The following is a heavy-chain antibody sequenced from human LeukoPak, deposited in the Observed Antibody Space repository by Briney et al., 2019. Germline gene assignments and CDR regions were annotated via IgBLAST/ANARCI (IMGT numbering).Heavy chain of an antibody. D-gene: IGHD4-17*01. CDR2: IYYSGST. V-gene: IGHV4-59*08. CDR1: GGSISSYY. CDR3: ARLYGGVDP. J-gene: IGHJ5*02. Sequence: PSETLSLTCTVSGGSISSYYWSWIRQPPGKGLEWIGYIYYSGSTNYNPSLKSRVTISVDTSKNQFSLKLSSVTAADTAVYYCARLYGGVDPWGQGTLVTVSS.